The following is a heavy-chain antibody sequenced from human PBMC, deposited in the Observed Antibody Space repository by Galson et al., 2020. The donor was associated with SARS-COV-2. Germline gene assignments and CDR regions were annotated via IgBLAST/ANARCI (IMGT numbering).Heavy chain of an antibody. V-gene: IGHV3-33*01. CDR3: ARGGLEWLDCARDV. CDR2: IWYNGANK. CDR1: GFSFDAYG. D-gene: IGHD3-3*01. J-gene: IGHJ6*02. Sequence: GESLKISCAASGFSFDAYGMHWVRQAPGKGLEWVADIWYNGANKHYAHSVKGRFSISRDNSKNMVFLQMNRLTVDDTALYYCARGGLEWLDCARDVWGQGTTVTGSS.